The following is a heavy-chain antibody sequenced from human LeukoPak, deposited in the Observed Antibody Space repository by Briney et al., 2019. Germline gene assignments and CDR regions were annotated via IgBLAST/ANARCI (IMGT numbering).Heavy chain of an antibody. CDR3: ARASWQWRYYFDY. CDR2: IYYSGST. Sequence: SETLSLTCTVSGGSISSYYWSWIRQPPGKGLEWIGYIYYSGSTNYNPSLKSRVTISVDTPKNQFSLKLSSVTAADTAVYYCARASWQWRYYFDYWGQGTLVTVSS. D-gene: IGHD6-19*01. CDR1: GGSISSYY. J-gene: IGHJ4*02. V-gene: IGHV4-59*01.